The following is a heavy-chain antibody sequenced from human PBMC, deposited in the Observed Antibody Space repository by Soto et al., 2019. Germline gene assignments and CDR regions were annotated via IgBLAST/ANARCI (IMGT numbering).Heavy chain of an antibody. V-gene: IGHV3-23*01. Sequence: PGGSLRLSCASSVCSLSSYAMTWVRHSPGKWLEWVSGITASGEKLYYADSVKGRFTVSNDNSKNTLYLQMRSLRADDTAVYYWARDWSRSSCSAWAYWGQGTRVNVSS. CDR3: ARDWSRSSCSAWAY. CDR1: VCSLSSYA. J-gene: IGHJ1*01. CDR2: ITASGEKL. D-gene: IGHD3-3*01.